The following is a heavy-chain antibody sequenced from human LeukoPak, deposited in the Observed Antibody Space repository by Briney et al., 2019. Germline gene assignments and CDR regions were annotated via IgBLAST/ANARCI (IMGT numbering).Heavy chain of an antibody. CDR2: INSDESDT. CDR3: ARGWVPSDITLK. Sequence: GGSLRLSCAASGFTFSSYWMHWVRQAPGKGLVWVSRINSDESDTNYADSVKGRFTISRDNARNTVYLQMNSLRAEDTAVCYCARGWVPSDITLKWGQGTMVTVSS. D-gene: IGHD3-22*01. V-gene: IGHV3-74*01. CDR1: GFTFSSYW. J-gene: IGHJ3*01.